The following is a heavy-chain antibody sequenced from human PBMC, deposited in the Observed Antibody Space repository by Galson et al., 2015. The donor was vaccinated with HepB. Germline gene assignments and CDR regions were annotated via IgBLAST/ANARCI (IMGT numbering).Heavy chain of an antibody. V-gene: IGHV3-33*08. J-gene: IGHJ5*02. CDR3: ARDGYYGDYVGWFDP. CDR2: IWYDGSNK. CDR1: GFTFSGYG. Sequence: SLRLSCAASGFTFSGYGMHWVRQAPGKGLEWVAVIWYDGSNKYYADSVKGRFTISRDNSKNTLYLQMNSLRAEDTAVYYCARDGYYGDYVGWFDPWGQGTLVTVSS. D-gene: IGHD4-17*01.